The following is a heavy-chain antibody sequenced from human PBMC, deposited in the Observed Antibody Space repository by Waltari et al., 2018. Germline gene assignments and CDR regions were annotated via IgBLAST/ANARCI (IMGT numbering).Heavy chain of an antibody. V-gene: IGHV3-7*03. Sequence: DVRLVESGGGLVQPGGSLRLSCSTSGFAFSKNWTRWVSQAPGKGLEWVANIKEDGSEIYYVDSVKGRFTLSRDNTKNSLFLQMNSLKPDDTAVYYCAASTAWYGTYFDYWGQGSLVTVA. CDR1: GFAFSKNW. D-gene: IGHD6-19*01. CDR2: IKEDGSEI. CDR3: AASTAWYGTYFDY. J-gene: IGHJ4*02.